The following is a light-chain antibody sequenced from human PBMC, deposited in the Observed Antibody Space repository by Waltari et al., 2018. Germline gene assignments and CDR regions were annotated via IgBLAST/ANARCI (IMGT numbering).Light chain of an antibody. CDR2: LAA. CDR3: QNYFNVPGT. CDR1: QSVLHTPNNNNN. J-gene: IGKJ1*01. V-gene: IGKV4-1*01. Sequence: MLMTQPPDSLDLILGRRAPPNCTSPQSVLHTPNNNNNLGWDQQKPGKPPKLLIYLAATRESGMPDRFSGSGSGTHFTLTINSLQAEDVSVYYGQNYFNVPGTFGQGTRVAIK.